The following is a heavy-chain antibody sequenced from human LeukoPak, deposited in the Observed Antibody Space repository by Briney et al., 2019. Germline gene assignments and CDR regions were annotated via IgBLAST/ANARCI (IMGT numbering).Heavy chain of an antibody. CDR1: GYTFTNYG. Sequence: ASVTVSCKASGYTFTNYGLTWVRQAPGQGLEWMGWISGYNGYTKSAQKFQGRVSMTTDTSTSTAYMELRSLRSDDTAVYYCARDRSPRHYYDTSDYHGAAEYWGQGTLVTVSS. D-gene: IGHD3-22*01. J-gene: IGHJ4*02. CDR2: ISGYNGYT. V-gene: IGHV1-18*01. CDR3: ARDRSPRHYYDTSDYHGAAEY.